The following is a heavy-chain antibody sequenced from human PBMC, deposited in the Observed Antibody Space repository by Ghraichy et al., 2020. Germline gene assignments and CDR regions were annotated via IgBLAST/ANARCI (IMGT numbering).Heavy chain of an antibody. CDR2: IYYSGST. J-gene: IGHJ4*02. CDR3: ARVGSSWSYYFDY. V-gene: IGHV4-59*01. Sequence: SETLSLTCTVSGGSISSYYWSWIRQPPGKGLEWIGYIYYSGSTNYNPSLKSRVTISVDTSKNQFSLKLSSVTAADTAVYYCARVGSSWSYYFDYWGQGTLVTVSS. CDR1: GGSISSYY. D-gene: IGHD6-13*01.